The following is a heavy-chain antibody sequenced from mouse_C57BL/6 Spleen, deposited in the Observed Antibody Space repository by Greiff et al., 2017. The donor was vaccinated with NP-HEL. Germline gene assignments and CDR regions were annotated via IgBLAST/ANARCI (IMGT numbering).Heavy chain of an antibody. CDR3: ARGVTLYFDY. V-gene: IGHV1-80*01. J-gene: IGHJ2*01. D-gene: IGHD2-13*01. Sequence: QVQLQQSGAELVKPGASVKISCKASGYAFSSYWMNWVKQRPGKGLEWIGQIYPGDGDTNYNGKFKGKATLTADKSSSPAYMQLSSLTSAASAVYFCARGVTLYFDYWGQGTTLTVSS. CDR1: GYAFSSYW. CDR2: IYPGDGDT.